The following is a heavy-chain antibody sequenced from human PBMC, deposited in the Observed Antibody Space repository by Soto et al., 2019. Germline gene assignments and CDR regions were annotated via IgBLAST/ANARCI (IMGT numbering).Heavy chain of an antibody. J-gene: IGHJ6*02. V-gene: IGHV3-15*01. CDR3: TTVDIVIYYYYSGMDV. D-gene: IGHD5-12*01. CDR1: GFTFSNAW. CDR2: IKSKTDGGTT. Sequence: GGSLRLSCAASGFTFSNAWMSWVRQAPGKGLEWVGRIKSKTDGGTTDHAAPVKGRFTISRDDSKNTLYLQMNSLKTEDTAVYYCTTVDIVIYYYYSGMDVWGQGTTVTVSS.